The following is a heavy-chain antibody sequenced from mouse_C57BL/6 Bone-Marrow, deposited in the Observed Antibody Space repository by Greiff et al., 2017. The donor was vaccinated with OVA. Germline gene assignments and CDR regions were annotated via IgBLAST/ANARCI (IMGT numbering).Heavy chain of an antibody. J-gene: IGHJ2*02. CDR1: GFTFTDYE. CDR2: IDPETGGT. D-gene: IGHD3-3*01. Sequence: QVQLQQSGAGLVRPGASVTLSCKASGFTFTDYEMHWVKQTPVHGLEWIGAIDPETGGTAYKQKFKGKAILAADKSYSTAYMELRSLTSADSAVYYCTIGQSNFDYWGQGTSLTVSS. V-gene: IGHV1-15*01. CDR3: TIGQSNFDY.